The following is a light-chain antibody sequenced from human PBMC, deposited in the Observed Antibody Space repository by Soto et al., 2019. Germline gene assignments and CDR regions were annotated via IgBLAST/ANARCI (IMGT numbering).Light chain of an antibody. V-gene: IGKV1-39*01. J-gene: IGKJ1*01. CDR2: AAS. CDR3: QQSYSKT. Sequence: DIQMTQSPSSLSASVGDRVTITCRASQSISSYLNWYQQKPGKAPKLLIYAASSLQSGVPSRFSGSGSGTDFTLTISSLQHEDFATYYCQQSYSKTFGQGIKVEIK. CDR1: QSISSY.